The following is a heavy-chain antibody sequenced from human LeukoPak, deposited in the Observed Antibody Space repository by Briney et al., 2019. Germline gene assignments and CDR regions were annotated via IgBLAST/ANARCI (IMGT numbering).Heavy chain of an antibody. CDR2: IYYSGST. CDR3: ARETSYYDSSGYLQPDAFDI. V-gene: IGHV4-31*03. CDR1: GGSISSGGYY. Sequence: PSETLSLTCTVSGGSISSGGYYWSWIRQHPGTGLEWIGYIYYSGSTYYNPSLKSRVTISVDTSKNQFSLKLSSVTAADTAVYYCARETSYYDSSGYLQPDAFDIWGQGTMVTVSS. D-gene: IGHD3-22*01. J-gene: IGHJ3*02.